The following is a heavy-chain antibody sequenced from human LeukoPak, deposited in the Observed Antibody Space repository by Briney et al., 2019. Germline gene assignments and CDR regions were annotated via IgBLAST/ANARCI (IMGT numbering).Heavy chain of an antibody. J-gene: IGHJ5*02. Sequence: ASVKVSCKASGYTFTSYYMHWVRQAPGQGLEWMGLINPSGSSTSYAQKFQGRLSLTRDMSTSTDYMELSSLRSEDTAVYYCARDNSVRDTAWWFDPWGQGTLVTVSS. CDR3: ARDNSVRDTAWWFDP. CDR2: INPSGSST. CDR1: GYTFTSYY. D-gene: IGHD3-10*01. V-gene: IGHV1-46*01.